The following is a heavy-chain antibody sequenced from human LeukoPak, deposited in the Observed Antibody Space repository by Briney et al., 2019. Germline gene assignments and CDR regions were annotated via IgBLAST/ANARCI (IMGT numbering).Heavy chain of an antibody. J-gene: IGHJ4*02. CDR3: AREYGDGYNWGGFDY. V-gene: IGHV3-21*01. D-gene: IGHD5-24*01. CDR2: ISSSSSYI. Sequence: GGSLRLSCEASGFSFSIYNMNRVRQAPGKGLEWVSSISSSSSYIYYADSVKGRFTISRDNAKNSLYLQMNSLRAEDTAVYYCAREYGDGYNWGGFDYWGQGTLVTVSS. CDR1: GFSFSIYN.